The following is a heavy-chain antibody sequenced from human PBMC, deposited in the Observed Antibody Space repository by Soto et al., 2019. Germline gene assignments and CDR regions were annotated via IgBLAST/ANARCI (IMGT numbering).Heavy chain of an antibody. CDR3: ARAAPNYDFWSGDYYYYGMDV. Sequence: ASVKVSCKASGYTFTGFDINWVRQATGQGLEWMGWMNPISGNTGYAQKFQGRVTITSNTSMSTAYMELSSLRSEDTAVYYCARAAPNYDFWSGDYYYYGMDVWGQGTTVTVSS. V-gene: IGHV1-8*01. J-gene: IGHJ6*02. CDR2: MNPISGNT. D-gene: IGHD3-3*01. CDR1: GYTFTGFD.